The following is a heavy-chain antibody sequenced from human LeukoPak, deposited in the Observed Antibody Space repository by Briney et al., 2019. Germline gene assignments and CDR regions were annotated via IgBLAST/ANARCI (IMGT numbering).Heavy chain of an antibody. CDR2: IYHSGSP. CDR1: GYSLSSASY. J-gene: IGHJ4*02. CDR3: ARPISSQGYFGVVID. V-gene: IGHV4-38-2*01. D-gene: IGHD3-3*01. Sequence: SETLSLTCAVSGYSLSSASYWGWIRQPLGKGLEWIGNIYHSGSPYYNPSLKSRVTISVDTSKNQFSLKLSSVTAADTAVYYCARPISSQGYFGVVIDWGQGTLVTVSS.